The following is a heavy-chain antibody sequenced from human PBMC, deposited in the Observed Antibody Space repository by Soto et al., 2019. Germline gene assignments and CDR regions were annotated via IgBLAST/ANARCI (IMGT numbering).Heavy chain of an antibody. CDR3: ARDLPPYSSRGISTTHDY. CDR2: ISSSSSYI. D-gene: IGHD6-13*01. J-gene: IGHJ4*02. CDR1: GFTFSSYS. Sequence: GGSLRLSCAASGFTFSSYSMNWVRQAPGKGLEWVSSISSSSSYIYYADSVKGRFTISRDNAKNSLYLQMNSLRAEDTAVYYCARDLPPYSSRGISTTHDYWGQGTLVTVSS. V-gene: IGHV3-21*01.